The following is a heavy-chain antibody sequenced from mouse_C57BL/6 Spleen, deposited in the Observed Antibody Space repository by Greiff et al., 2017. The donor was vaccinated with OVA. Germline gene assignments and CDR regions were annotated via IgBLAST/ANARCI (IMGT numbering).Heavy chain of an antibody. J-gene: IGHJ4*01. CDR3: ARAYYYGSRDAMDY. Sequence: QVQLKESGPELVKPGASVKISCKASGYAFSSSWMNWVKQRPGKGLEWIGRIYPGDGDTNYNGKFKGKATLTADKSSSTAYMQLSSLTSEDSAVYFCARAYYYGSRDAMDYWGQGTSVTVSS. CDR2: IYPGDGDT. V-gene: IGHV1-82*01. CDR1: GYAFSSSW. D-gene: IGHD1-1*01.